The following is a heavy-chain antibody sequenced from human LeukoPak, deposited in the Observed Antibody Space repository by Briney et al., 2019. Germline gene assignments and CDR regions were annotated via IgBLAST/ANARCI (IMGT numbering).Heavy chain of an antibody. Sequence: GGSLRLSCAASGFTFSTYAMSWVRQAPGKGLEWVSAISGSGGSAYYADSVKGRFTISRDNSKNTLYLQMNSLRAEDTSIYFCAKALEQETVIALDSWGQGTLVTVSS. CDR1: GFTFSTYA. CDR2: ISGSGGSA. D-gene: IGHD6-13*01. J-gene: IGHJ4*02. V-gene: IGHV3-23*01. CDR3: AKALEQETVIALDS.